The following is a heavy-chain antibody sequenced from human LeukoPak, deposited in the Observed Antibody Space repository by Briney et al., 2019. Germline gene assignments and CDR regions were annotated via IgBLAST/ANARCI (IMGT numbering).Heavy chain of an antibody. V-gene: IGHV4-34*01. J-gene: IGHJ3*02. D-gene: IGHD3-3*01. CDR3: ARLSLRFLEWLLSTDAFDI. Sequence: SETLSLTCAVYGGSFGGYYWSWIRQPPGKGLEWIGEINHSGSTNYNPSLKSRVTISVDTSKNQFSLKLSSVTAADTAVYYCARLSLRFLEWLLSTDAFDIWGQGTMVTVSS. CDR2: INHSGST. CDR1: GGSFGGYY.